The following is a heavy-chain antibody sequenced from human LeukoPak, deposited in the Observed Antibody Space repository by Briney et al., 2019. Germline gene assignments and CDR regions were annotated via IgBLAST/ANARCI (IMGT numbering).Heavy chain of an antibody. CDR2: IWYDGSNK. D-gene: IGHD1-26*01. J-gene: IGHJ4*02. V-gene: IGHV3-33*01. Sequence: PGGSLRLSCAASGFTFSSYGMHWVRQAPGKGLEWVAVIWYDGSNKYYADSVKGRFTISRDNSKNTLYLQMNSLRAEDTAVYYCARDSYIVGATRAPFDYWGQGTLVTVSS. CDR1: GFTFSSYG. CDR3: ARDSYIVGATRAPFDY.